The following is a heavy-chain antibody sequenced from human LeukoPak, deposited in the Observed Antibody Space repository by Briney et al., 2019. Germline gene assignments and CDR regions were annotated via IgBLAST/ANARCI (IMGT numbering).Heavy chain of an antibody. CDR3: ARDAGSHHDAFDI. Sequence: SESLSLTCTVSGVSISSGGDYCGWIREPPGKGLEGFGYIYYSGSTYYNPSLKSRVTISVDTSKNQFSLKLSSVTAADTAVYYCARDAGSHHDAFDIWGQGTMVTVSS. CDR1: GVSISSGGDY. D-gene: IGHD2-15*01. J-gene: IGHJ3*02. CDR2: IYYSGST. V-gene: IGHV4-30-4*01.